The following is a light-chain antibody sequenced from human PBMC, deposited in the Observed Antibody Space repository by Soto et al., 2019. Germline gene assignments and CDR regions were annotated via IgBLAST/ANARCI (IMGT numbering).Light chain of an antibody. CDR3: SSYTSSSPLV. Sequence: QSALTQPSSVSGSPGQSITISCTGTISDVGGYNYVSWYQQHPGKAPKLMIYEVSNRPSGVSNRFSGSKSGNTASLTISGLQAEDEADYYCSSYTSSSPLVFGTRTKVTVL. J-gene: IGLJ1*01. CDR2: EVS. CDR1: ISDVGGYNY. V-gene: IGLV2-14*01.